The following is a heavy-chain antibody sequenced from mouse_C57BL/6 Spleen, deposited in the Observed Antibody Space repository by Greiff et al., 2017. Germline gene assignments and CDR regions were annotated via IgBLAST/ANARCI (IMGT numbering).Heavy chain of an antibody. J-gene: IGHJ4*01. CDR2: ISNGGGST. V-gene: IGHV5-12*01. Sequence: EVKLVESGGGLVQPGGSLKLSCAASGFTFSDYYMYWVRQTPEKRLEWVAYISNGGGSTYYPDTVKGRFTISRDNAKNTLYLQMSRLKSEDTAMYYCARGHYDGWHYAMDYWGQGTSVTVSS. D-gene: IGHD1-2*01. CDR1: GFTFSDYY. CDR3: ARGHYDGWHYAMDY.